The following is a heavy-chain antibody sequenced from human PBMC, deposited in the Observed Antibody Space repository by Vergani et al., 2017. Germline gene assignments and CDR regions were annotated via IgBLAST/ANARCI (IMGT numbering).Heavy chain of an antibody. CDR3: ARDSNWFDP. CDR2: NSGST. J-gene: IGHJ5*02. CDR1: GGSITSYY. V-gene: IGHV4-59*01. Sequence: QVQLQESGPGLVKPSETLSLTCTVSGGSITSYYWSWIRQPPGEGREWIGNSGSTTYNPSLKSRFTISVDTSTNRFSLKLTSVTPADTAVYYCARDSNWFDPWGQGTLVTVSS.